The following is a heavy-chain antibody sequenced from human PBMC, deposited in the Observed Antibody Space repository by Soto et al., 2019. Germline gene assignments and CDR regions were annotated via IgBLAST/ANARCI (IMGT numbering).Heavy chain of an antibody. V-gene: IGHV3-53*01. CDR3: GSFYYDIGVYLPPPSYYNYGREV. D-gene: IGHD3-9*01. J-gene: IGHJ6*04. CDR1: GFTVSSNY. CDR2: IYSGGST. Sequence: GGSLRLSYAASGFTVSSNYMSWVRQAPGKGLEWVSVIYSGGSTYYADSVKGRFTISRDNSKNTLYLQMNSLRAEDTAVYYCGSFYYDIGVYLPPPSYYNYGREVWGKGTRLTISS.